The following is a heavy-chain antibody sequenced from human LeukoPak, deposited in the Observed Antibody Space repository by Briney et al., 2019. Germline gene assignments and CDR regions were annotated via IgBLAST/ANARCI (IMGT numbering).Heavy chain of an antibody. CDR3: ARAKLYGSDPYFDY. J-gene: IGHJ4*02. CDR1: GFTFSDYT. Sequence: GGSLRLSCVVSGFTFSDYTINWVRQAPGKGLEWVSSISSSSLHISYADSLKGRFTISRDNGKNSLYLHMNSLRADDTAIYYCARAKLYGSDPYFDYWGQGTLVTVSS. D-gene: IGHD4-17*01. V-gene: IGHV3-21*01. CDR2: ISSSSLHI.